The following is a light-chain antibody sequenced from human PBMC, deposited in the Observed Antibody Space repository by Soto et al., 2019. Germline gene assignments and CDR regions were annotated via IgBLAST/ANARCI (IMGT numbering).Light chain of an antibody. CDR3: QQYNNWPPIT. CDR2: GTS. Sequence: EIVMTQSPHTLSVSPGERNTLSCRASQRVSSSFAWYQQKPGQAPRLLIYGTSTRATGIPARFSGSGSGTEFNLTISSLQSEDFAVYYCQQYNNWPPITVGQGTRLEIK. CDR1: QRVSSS. V-gene: IGKV3-15*01. J-gene: IGKJ5*01.